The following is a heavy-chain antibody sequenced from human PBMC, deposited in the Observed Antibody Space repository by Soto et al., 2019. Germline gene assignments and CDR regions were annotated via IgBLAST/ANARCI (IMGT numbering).Heavy chain of an antibody. V-gene: IGHV1-69*02. D-gene: IGHD2-21*01. J-gene: IGHJ4*02. CDR1: GGTFTTYT. CDR2: FIPVLDMA. Sequence: QVQVVQSGAEVKKPESSVKVSCKPSGGTFTTYTINWVRQAPGRGLEWMGRFIPVLDMANYAQEFQGRVAITADTSTMTGYLELSRLTSDDSAVYYCAITYCRDNSCFRDFDFWGAGTRVTVSS. CDR3: AITYCRDNSCFRDFDF.